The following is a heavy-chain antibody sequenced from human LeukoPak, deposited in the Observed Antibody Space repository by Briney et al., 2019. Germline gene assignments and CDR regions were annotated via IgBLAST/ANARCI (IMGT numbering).Heavy chain of an antibody. CDR2: IRSKAYGGTT. J-gene: IGHJ4*02. CDR3: TMIVVVITPIDY. D-gene: IGHD3-22*01. V-gene: IGHV3-49*04. Sequence: GGSLRLSCTASGFTFGDYAMSWVRQAPGKGLEWVGFIRSKAYGGTTEYAASVKGRFTISRDDSKSIAYLQMNSLKTGDTAVYYCTMIVVVITPIDYWGQETLVTVSS. CDR1: GFTFGDYA.